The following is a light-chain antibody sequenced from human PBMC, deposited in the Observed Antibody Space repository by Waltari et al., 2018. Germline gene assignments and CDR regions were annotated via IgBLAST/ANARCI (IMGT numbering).Light chain of an antibody. CDR1: SSDIGAYNY. J-gene: IGLJ1*01. CDR2: DFT. CDR3: NSHTTVSSLV. Sequence: QSALTQPASVSGSPGQSITISCTGTSSDIGAYNYVSWYQPHPGKAPKLLIYDFTYRSSGVSSRFSGSKSGNTASLTISGLQAEDEADYYCNSHTTVSSLVFGTGTKVTVL. V-gene: IGLV2-14*03.